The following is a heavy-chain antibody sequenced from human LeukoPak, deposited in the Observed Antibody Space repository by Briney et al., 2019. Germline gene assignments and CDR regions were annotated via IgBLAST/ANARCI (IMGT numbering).Heavy chain of an antibody. CDR3: ARANLVPAAIRGGGAFDY. CDR2: IYHSGST. D-gene: IGHD2-2*02. Sequence: SETLSLTCTVSGGSISSGGYYWSWIRQPPGKGLEWIGYIYHSGSTYYNPSLKSRVTISVDRSKNQFSLKLSSVTAADTAVYYCARANLVPAAIRGGGAFDYWGQGTLVTVSS. J-gene: IGHJ4*02. V-gene: IGHV4-30-2*01. CDR1: GGSISSGGYY.